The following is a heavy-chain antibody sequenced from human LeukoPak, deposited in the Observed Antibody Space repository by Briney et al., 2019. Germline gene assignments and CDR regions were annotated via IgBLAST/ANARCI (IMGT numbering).Heavy chain of an antibody. Sequence: GRSLRLSCAASGFTFSSYGMHWVRQAPGKGLEWVAVIWYDGSNKYYADSVKGRFTISRDNSKNTLYLQMNSLRAEDTAVYYCARGGLGIGDFDIRGQGTMVTVSS. J-gene: IGHJ3*02. CDR2: IWYDGSNK. CDR1: GFTFSSYG. CDR3: ARGGLGIGDFDI. D-gene: IGHD7-27*01. V-gene: IGHV3-33*01.